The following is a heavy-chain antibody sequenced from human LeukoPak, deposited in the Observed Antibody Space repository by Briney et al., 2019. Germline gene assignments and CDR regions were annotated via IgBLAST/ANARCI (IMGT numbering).Heavy chain of an antibody. CDR3: ARGPLPSTARILGWFDP. Sequence: ASVKVSCKASGYTFTGYFMHWVRQAPGQGLEWMGWINPNIGATKYARKFQGRVTMTRDTSISTAYMELSRLRSDDTAVYYCARGPLPSTARILGWFDPWGQGTLVTVSS. V-gene: IGHV1-2*02. J-gene: IGHJ5*02. CDR2: INPNIGAT. D-gene: IGHD6-6*01. CDR1: GYTFTGYF.